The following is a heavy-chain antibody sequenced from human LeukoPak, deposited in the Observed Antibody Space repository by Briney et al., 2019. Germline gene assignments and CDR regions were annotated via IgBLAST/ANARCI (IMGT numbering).Heavy chain of an antibody. Sequence: GGSLRLSCAASGFTFSSYGMHWVRQAPGKGLEWVSAISGSGGSTYYADSVKGRFTISRDNSKNTLYLQMNSLRAEDTAAYYCAKDFRGRAAAGRAFDYWGQGTLVTVSS. V-gene: IGHV3-23*01. J-gene: IGHJ4*02. CDR1: GFTFSSYG. CDR3: AKDFRGRAAAGRAFDY. CDR2: ISGSGGST. D-gene: IGHD6-13*01.